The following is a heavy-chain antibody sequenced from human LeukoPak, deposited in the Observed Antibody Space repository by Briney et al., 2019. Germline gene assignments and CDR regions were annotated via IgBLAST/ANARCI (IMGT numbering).Heavy chain of an antibody. D-gene: IGHD2-2*01. V-gene: IGHV3-23*01. J-gene: IGHJ4*02. Sequence: GGFLRLSCAASGFTFSSYAMSWVRQAPGQGLEWVSAISAGGDSPYYADSVEGRFSISRDNSKNTLYLQMNSLRAGDTAVYYCAKRRYCSSISCHDFDYWGQGTLVTVSS. CDR2: ISAGGDSP. CDR3: AKRRYCSSISCHDFDY. CDR1: GFTFSSYA.